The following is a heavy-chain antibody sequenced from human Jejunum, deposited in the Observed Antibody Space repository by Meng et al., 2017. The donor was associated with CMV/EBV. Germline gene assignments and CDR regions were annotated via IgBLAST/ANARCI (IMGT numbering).Heavy chain of an antibody. CDR2: INPRSGAT. CDR3: ARDPHSWTGVFEY. V-gene: IGHV1-2*02. J-gene: IGHJ4*02. Sequence: KAAGYTFTGYCIHWVRQAPGQGPEWMGWINPRSGATNYAQSLQGRVTLTRDTSINTAFMDLTSLTSDDTAVYYCARDPHSWTGVFEYWAQGTLVTVSS. CDR1: GYTFTGYC. D-gene: IGHD1-26*01.